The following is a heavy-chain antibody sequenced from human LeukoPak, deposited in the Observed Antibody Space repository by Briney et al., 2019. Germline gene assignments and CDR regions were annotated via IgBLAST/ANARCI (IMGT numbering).Heavy chain of an antibody. CDR1: GGSISSYY. Sequence: SETLSLTCTVSGGSISSYYWSWIRQPPGKGLEWIGYIYYSGSTNYNPSLKSRVTISVDTSKNQFSLKLSSVTAADTAVYYCARVSGYNWNFDYWGQGTLVTVSS. V-gene: IGHV4-59*01. D-gene: IGHD5-24*01. CDR2: IYYSGST. CDR3: ARVSGYNWNFDY. J-gene: IGHJ4*02.